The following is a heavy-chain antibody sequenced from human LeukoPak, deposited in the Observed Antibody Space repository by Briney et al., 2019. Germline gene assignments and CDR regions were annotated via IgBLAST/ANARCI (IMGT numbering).Heavy chain of an antibody. CDR2: IKQDGSEK. D-gene: IGHD6-6*01. V-gene: IGHV3-7*01. J-gene: IGHJ4*02. CDR1: GFTFSSYW. Sequence: PGGSLRLSCAASGFTFSSYWMSWVRQAPGKGLEWVANIKQDGSEKHYVDSVKGRFTISRDNAKKSLFLHMNSLRVEDTAVYYCSRGSEYTSSTNYYFDLRGQGTLVTVSS. CDR3: SRGSEYTSSTNYYFDL.